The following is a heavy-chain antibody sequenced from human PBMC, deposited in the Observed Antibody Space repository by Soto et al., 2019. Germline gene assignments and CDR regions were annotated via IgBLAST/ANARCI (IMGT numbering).Heavy chain of an antibody. Sequence: SETLTLTCAVYEGTFSGYYWSWIRQPPGKGLEWIGEISHGGGTNYSPSLKSRVTIAVDTSKEHFSLELSSVTAADTAVYFCARPHYESNTFYSFFDYWGQGTLGTVS. CDR2: ISHGGGT. CDR3: ARPHYESNTFYSFFDY. J-gene: IGHJ4*02. D-gene: IGHD3-22*01. V-gene: IGHV4-34*01. CDR1: EGTFSGYY.